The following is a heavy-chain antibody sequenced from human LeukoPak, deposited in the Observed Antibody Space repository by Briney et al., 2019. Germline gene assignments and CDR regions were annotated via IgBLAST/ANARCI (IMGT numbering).Heavy chain of an antibody. CDR1: GFTFSSYA. J-gene: IGHJ4*02. CDR3: AKDQYYDFWSGYPSPSY. Sequence: PGGSLRLSCAASGFTFSSYAMSWVRQAPGKGLEWVSAISGSGGSTYYADSVKGRFTISRDNSKNTLYLQMNSLRAEDTAVYYCAKDQYYDFWSGYPSPSYWGQGTLVTVSS. CDR2: ISGSGGST. V-gene: IGHV3-23*01. D-gene: IGHD3-3*01.